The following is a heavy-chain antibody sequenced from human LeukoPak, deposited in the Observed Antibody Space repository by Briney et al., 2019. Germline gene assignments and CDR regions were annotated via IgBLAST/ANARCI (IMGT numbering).Heavy chain of an antibody. CDR1: GGSISSSSYY. D-gene: IGHD2-2*01. CDR3: ARQAGYCSSTSCYGYFQH. Sequence: SETLSLTCTVSGGSISSSSYYWGWIRQPPGKGLEWIGSIYYSGSTYYNPSLKSRVTIPVDTSKNQFSLKLSSVTAADTAVYYCARQAGYCSSTSCYGYFQHWGQGTLVTVSS. J-gene: IGHJ1*01. V-gene: IGHV4-39*01. CDR2: IYYSGST.